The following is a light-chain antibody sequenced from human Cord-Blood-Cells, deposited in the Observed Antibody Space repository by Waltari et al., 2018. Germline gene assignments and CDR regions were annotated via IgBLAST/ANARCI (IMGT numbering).Light chain of an antibody. V-gene: IGLV3-25*02. J-gene: IGLJ7*01. CDR2: KDS. Sequence: SYELTQSPSVSVSPGQTARITCSGDALPKQYAYWYQQKPGQAPVLVIYKDSERPSGIPERFSGSSSGTTVTLTISGVQAEDEADYYCQSADSSGTYPVFGGGTQLTVL. CDR3: QSADSSGTYPV. CDR1: ALPKQY.